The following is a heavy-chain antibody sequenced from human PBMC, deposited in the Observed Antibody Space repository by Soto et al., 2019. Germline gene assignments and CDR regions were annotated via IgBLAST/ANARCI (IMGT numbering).Heavy chain of an antibody. CDR2: IYPGDSDT. CDR1: GCSFTSYW. J-gene: IGHJ6*03. V-gene: IGHV5-51*01. Sequence: GESLKISCKGSGCSFTSYWIGWVRQMPGKGLEWMGIIYPGDSDTRYSPSFQGQVTISADKSISTAYLQWSSLKASDTAMYYCARSSGSYCSSTSCGWNYYYYYMDVWGKGTTVTVSS. CDR3: ARSSGSYCSSTSCGWNYYYYYMDV. D-gene: IGHD2-2*01.